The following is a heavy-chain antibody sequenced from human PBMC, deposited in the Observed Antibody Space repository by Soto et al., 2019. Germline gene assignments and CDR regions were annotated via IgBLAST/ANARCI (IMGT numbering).Heavy chain of an antibody. CDR3: ARALTIYDILTGYWSYFDY. D-gene: IGHD3-9*01. CDR2: IYHSGST. CDR1: GGSMSSGGYS. J-gene: IGHJ4*02. Sequence: PSETLSFTCGVSGGSMSSGGYSWSWIRQPPGKGLEWIGYIYHSGSTYYNPSLKSRVTISVDRSKNQFSLKLSSVTAADTAVYYCARALTIYDILTGYWSYFDYWGQGTLVTVSS. V-gene: IGHV4-30-2*01.